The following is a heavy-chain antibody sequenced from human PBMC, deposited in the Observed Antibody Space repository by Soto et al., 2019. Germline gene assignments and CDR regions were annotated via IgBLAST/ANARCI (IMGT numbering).Heavy chain of an antibody. V-gene: IGHV3-30*18. J-gene: IGHJ3*01. CDR1: GFIFNDYG. Sequence: QVKLVESGGGVVQPGRSLRLSCEASGFIFNDYGMHWVRQAPGKGLDWVAVISFDGNNKYYAQSVKGRFTISRDNSKNTLFLHMDSLRREDTAVYHCVKGDLDTAVVNSPDAFDLWGHGTMVTVSS. D-gene: IGHD5-18*01. CDR2: ISFDGNNK. CDR3: VKGDLDTAVVNSPDAFDL.